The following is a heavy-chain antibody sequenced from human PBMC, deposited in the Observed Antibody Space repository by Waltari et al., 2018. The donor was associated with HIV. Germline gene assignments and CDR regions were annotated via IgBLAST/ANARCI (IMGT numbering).Heavy chain of an antibody. V-gene: IGHV4-38-2*01. CDR3: ARGGRYSSSLAELDF. J-gene: IGHJ4*02. D-gene: IGHD6-6*01. Sequence: QVQLQESGPGLVKPSETLSLTCAVSGYSISSGFYWVWIRQPPGKGLEWIGSIYHSVNTFYSPSLKSRVTMSVDTSKNQFSLKLSSVTAADTAMYYCARGGRYSSSLAELDFWGQGTLVTVSS. CDR2: IYHSVNT. CDR1: GYSISSGFY.